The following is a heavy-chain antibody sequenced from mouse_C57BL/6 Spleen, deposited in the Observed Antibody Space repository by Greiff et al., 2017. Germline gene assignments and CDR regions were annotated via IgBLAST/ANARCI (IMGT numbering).Heavy chain of an antibody. V-gene: IGHV1-19*01. D-gene: IGHD2-4*01. Sequence: VQLQQSGPVLVKPGASVKMSCKASGYTFTDYYMNWVKQSHGKSLEWIGVINPYNGGTSYNQKFKGKATLTVDKSSSTAYMELNSLTSEDSAVDDCSGGIYYDPSWFAYWGQGTLVTVSA. CDR2: INPYNGGT. CDR1: GYTFTDYY. CDR3: SGGIYYDPSWFAY. J-gene: IGHJ3*01.